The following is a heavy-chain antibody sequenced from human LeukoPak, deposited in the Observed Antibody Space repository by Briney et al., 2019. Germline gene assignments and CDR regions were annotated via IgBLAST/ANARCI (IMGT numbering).Heavy chain of an antibody. Sequence: SETLSPTCTVSGGSISSYYWSWIRQPPGKGLEWIGYIYYSGSTNYNPSLKSRVTMSVDTSKNQFSLKLSSVTAADTAVYYCARDFAPYYYDSSGADAFDIWGQGTMVTVSS. CDR1: GGSISSYY. CDR3: ARDFAPYYYDSSGADAFDI. CDR2: IYYSGST. D-gene: IGHD3-22*01. V-gene: IGHV4-59*12. J-gene: IGHJ3*02.